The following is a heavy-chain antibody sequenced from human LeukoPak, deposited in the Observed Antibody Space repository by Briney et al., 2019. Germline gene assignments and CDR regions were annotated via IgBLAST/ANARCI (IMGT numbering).Heavy chain of an antibody. CDR3: ARQHDSYYYYYIDV. Sequence: SETLSLTCTVSGGSISSSSYYWGWIRQPPGKGLEWIGSVYYSGSTHYNPSLKSRVTISVEMSKTQFFLNLSSVTAADTAVYYCARQHDSYYYYYIDVWGSGTTVTVSS. CDR1: GGSISSSSYY. V-gene: IGHV4-39*01. J-gene: IGHJ6*03. CDR2: VYYSGST.